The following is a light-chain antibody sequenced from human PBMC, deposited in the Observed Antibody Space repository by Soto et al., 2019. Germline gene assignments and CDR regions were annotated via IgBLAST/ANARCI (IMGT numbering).Light chain of an antibody. CDR1: QSLTNNY. V-gene: IGKV3-20*01. CDR2: GAS. CDR3: PQYEAVVT. Sequence: EIVLTQSPGTLSLSPGERATLSCRASQSLTNNYFAWYQQKPGRALRLLIDGASTRATGIPDRFSGSGSGTDFTLTISRLAPEDVAVYYCPQYEAVVTFGPGTKADIQ. J-gene: IGKJ1*01.